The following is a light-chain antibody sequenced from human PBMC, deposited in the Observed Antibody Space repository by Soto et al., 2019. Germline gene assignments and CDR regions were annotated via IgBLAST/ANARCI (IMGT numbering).Light chain of an antibody. V-gene: IGLV2-11*01. CDR2: AVN. CDR3: CAYAGGYNFNV. CDR1: SSDVGGYNY. Sequence: QAALTQPHPVSRSPGQSVAISCTGTSSDVGGYNYVSWSQEHSGKAPKLLIYAVNKRRSGVPDRFSGSKSCNTAALTISGRQAADEADYYCCAYAGGYNFNVFGTGNKVTVL. J-gene: IGLJ1*01.